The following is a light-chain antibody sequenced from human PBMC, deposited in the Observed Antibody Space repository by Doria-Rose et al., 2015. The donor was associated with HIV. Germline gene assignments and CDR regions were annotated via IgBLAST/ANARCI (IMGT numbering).Light chain of an antibody. CDR3: QQYYSYPPT. Sequence: AIRMTQSPSSLSASTGDRVTITCRASQDISNYLAWYQQKPGKAPKLLIYAASTLQSGVPSRFSGSGSGTDFTLTISYLQSEDFATYYCQQYYSYPPTFGQGTQV. CDR2: AAS. J-gene: IGKJ1*01. CDR1: QDISNY. V-gene: IGKV1-8*01.